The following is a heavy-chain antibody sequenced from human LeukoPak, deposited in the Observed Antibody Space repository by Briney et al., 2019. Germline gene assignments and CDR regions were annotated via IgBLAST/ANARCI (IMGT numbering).Heavy chain of an antibody. CDR2: INAGNGNT. V-gene: IGHV1-3*01. J-gene: IGHJ6*02. D-gene: IGHD2-21*02. Sequence: ASVKVSCKASGYTFTSYAMHWVRQAPGQRLEWMGWINAGNGNTKYSQKFQGRVTITRDTSASTAYMALRSLRSDDTALYYCARDGNLLAYCGGDCYSLGFSYGMDVWGQGTTVTVSS. CDR3: ARDGNLLAYCGGDCYSLGFSYGMDV. CDR1: GYTFTSYA.